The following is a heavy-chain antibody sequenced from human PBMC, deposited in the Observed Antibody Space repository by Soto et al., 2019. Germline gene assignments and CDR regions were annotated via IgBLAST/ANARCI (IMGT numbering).Heavy chain of an antibody. Sequence: QVQLVQSGAEVKKPGSSVKVSCKASGGTFSSYAISWVRQAPGQGLEWMGGIIPIFGTANYAQKFQGRVTITADESTSTDYMEQSSLRSEDTAVDYCARAGRYGYNYYYYYGMDVWGQGTTGNVSS. CDR2: IIPIFGTA. CDR1: GGTFSSYA. V-gene: IGHV1-69*01. D-gene: IGHD5-12*01. CDR3: ARAGRYGYNYYYYYGMDV. J-gene: IGHJ6*02.